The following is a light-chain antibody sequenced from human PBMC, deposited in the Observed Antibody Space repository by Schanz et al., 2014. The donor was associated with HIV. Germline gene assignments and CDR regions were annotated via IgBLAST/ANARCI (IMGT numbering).Light chain of an antibody. CDR2: GND. CDR1: SGSIASDS. Sequence: NFMLTQPHSVSESPGKTVAISCTRSSGSIASDSVQWYQLRPGSAPILVIRGNDQRPFDVPDRFSGSIDRSSNSASLIISRLETEDEADYFCHSSDGLSLGFFGGGTKLTVL. V-gene: IGLV6-57*04. J-gene: IGLJ2*01. CDR3: HSSDGLSLGF.